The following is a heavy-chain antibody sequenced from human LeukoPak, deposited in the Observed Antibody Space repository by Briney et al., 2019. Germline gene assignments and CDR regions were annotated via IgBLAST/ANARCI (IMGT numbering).Heavy chain of an antibody. D-gene: IGHD3-22*01. CDR3: AKDLRGYYDSSGYSDY. J-gene: IGHJ4*02. CDR2: ISSDERNK. Sequence: GGSLRLSCAASGFTFTNFAMHWVRQAPGKGLEWVAVISSDERNKYYADSVKGRFTISRDNAKNTLYLQMNSLRAEDTAVYYCAKDLRGYYDSSGYSDYWGQGTLVTVSS. CDR1: GFTFTNFA. V-gene: IGHV3-30*04.